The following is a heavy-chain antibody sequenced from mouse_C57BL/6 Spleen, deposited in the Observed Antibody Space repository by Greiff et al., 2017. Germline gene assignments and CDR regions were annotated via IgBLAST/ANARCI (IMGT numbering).Heavy chain of an antibody. CDR3: ASGYDLDY. V-gene: IGHV3-6*01. J-gene: IGHJ2*01. CDR1: GYSITSGYY. D-gene: IGHD2-2*01. Sequence: EVQLVESGPGLVKPSQSLSLTCSVTGYSITSGYYWNWIRQFPGNKLEWMGYISYDGSNNYNPSLKKRISITRDTSKNQFFLKLNSVTTEDTATYYCASGYDLDYWGQGTTLTVSS. CDR2: ISYDGSN.